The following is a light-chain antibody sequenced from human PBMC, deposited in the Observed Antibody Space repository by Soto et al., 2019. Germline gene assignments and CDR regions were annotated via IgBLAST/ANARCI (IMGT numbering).Light chain of an antibody. CDR2: DAS. V-gene: IGKV3-20*01. Sequence: EVVLTQSPGTLSLSPWEIATLSCRSSQSVGSDYLAWYQQKPDQAPRLLIFDASRRATGIPDRFSGSGSGTDFTLTISRLEPEDFAVYYCQQYGSSSWTFGQGTKVDI. CDR3: QQYGSSSWT. CDR1: QSVGSDY. J-gene: IGKJ1*01.